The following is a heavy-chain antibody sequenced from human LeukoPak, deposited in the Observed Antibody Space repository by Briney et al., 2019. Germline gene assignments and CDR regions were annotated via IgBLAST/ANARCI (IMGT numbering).Heavy chain of an antibody. CDR2: INTTTGNP. Sequence: GASVKVSCKAFGYTFADYAMNWVRQAPGQGLEWMGWINTTTGNPTYAQGFTGRFVFSLDTSVSTAYLQISSLKAEDTAVYYCATDRIPSWFDPWGQGTLVTVSS. CDR3: ATDRIPSWFDP. D-gene: IGHD2-21*01. J-gene: IGHJ5*02. V-gene: IGHV7-4-1*02. CDR1: GYTFADYA.